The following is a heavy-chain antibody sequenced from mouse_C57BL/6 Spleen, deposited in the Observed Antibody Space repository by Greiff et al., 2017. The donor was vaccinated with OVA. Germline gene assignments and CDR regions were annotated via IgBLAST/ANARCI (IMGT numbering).Heavy chain of an antibody. Sequence: LQQSGPELVKPGASVKISCKASGYAFSSSWMNWVKQRPGKGLEWIGRIYPGDGDTNYNGKFKGKATLTADKSSSTAYMQLSSLTSEDSAVYFCAPYYGSSSAWFAYWGQGTLVTVSA. CDR3: APYYGSSSAWFAY. D-gene: IGHD1-1*01. J-gene: IGHJ3*01. CDR1: GYAFSSSW. CDR2: IYPGDGDT. V-gene: IGHV1-82*01.